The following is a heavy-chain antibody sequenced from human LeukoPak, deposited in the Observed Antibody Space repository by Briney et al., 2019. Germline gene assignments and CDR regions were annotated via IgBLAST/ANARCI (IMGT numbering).Heavy chain of an antibody. J-gene: IGHJ2*01. CDR2: IYYSGST. D-gene: IGHD1-26*01. CDR1: GGSISSYY. V-gene: IGHV4-59*01. Sequence: SETLSLTCTVSGGSISSYYWSWIRQPPGKGLEWMGYIYYSGSTNYNPSLKSRVTISVDTSKNQFSLKLSSVNAADTAVYYCARGGKYYGDYWYFDLWGRGTLVTVSS. CDR3: ARGGKYYGDYWYFDL.